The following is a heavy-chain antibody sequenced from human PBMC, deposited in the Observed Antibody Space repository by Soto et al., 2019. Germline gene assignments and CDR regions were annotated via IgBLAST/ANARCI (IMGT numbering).Heavy chain of an antibody. Sequence: LCGGSIGTYYWSWIRQPPAKGLEWIGYIFYSGSTNYNPSLKSRVTISVDTSKNQFSLKLSSVTAADTAVYYCARGYSSSWYNDYWGQGTLVTVSS. CDR1: GGSIGTYY. J-gene: IGHJ4*02. V-gene: IGHV4-59*01. CDR3: ARGYSSSWYNDY. D-gene: IGHD6-13*01. CDR2: IFYSGST.